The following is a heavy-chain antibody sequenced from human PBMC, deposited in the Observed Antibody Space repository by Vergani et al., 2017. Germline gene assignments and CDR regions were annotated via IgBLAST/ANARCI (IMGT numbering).Heavy chain of an antibody. D-gene: IGHD3-9*01. CDR3: ARVMYRDEASTGYRLEGMDI. V-gene: IGHV4-30-4*08. CDR2: IYYSGST. Sequence: QLQLQESGPGLVKPSQTLSLTCTVSGGSISSGDYYWSWIRQPPGKGLEWIGYIYYSGSTYYNPSLESRVTMSVDTSKSQFSLKLRSVTAADTAVYFCARVMYRDEASTGYRLEGMDIWGQGTTVTISS. J-gene: IGHJ6*02. CDR1: GGSISSGDYY.